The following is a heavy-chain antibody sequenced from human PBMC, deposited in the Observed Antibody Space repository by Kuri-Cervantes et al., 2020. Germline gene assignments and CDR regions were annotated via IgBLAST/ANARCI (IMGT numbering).Heavy chain of an antibody. J-gene: IGHJ3*02. D-gene: IGHD1-26*01. CDR2: INPNSGGT. CDR1: GYTFAGYY. Sequence: ASVKVSCKASGYTFAGYYMHWVRQAPGQGLEWMGWINPNSGGTNYAQKFQGRVTMTRDTSISTAYMELRSLRSDDTAVYYCAREWRGGSRSFGCSAFAIWGQGTMVTVSS. V-gene: IGHV1-2*02. CDR3: AREWRGGSRSFGCSAFAI.